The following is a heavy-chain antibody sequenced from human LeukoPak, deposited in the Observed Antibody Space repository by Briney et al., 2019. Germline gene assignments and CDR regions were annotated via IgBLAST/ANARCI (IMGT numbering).Heavy chain of an antibody. D-gene: IGHD6-13*01. CDR2: INPNSGGT. V-gene: IGHV1-2*02. Sequence: VASVKVSCKASGYTFTGYYMHWVRQAPGQGLEWMGWINPNSGGTNYAQKFQGRVTMTRDTSISTAYMELSRLRSDDPAVYYCARDPRIAAAGLRTLYDYCRQGTLVTVSS. J-gene: IGHJ4*02. CDR3: ARDPRIAAAGLRTLYDY. CDR1: GYTFTGYY.